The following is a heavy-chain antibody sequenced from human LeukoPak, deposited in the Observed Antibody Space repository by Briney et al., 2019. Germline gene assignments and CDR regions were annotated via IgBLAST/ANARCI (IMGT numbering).Heavy chain of an antibody. CDR3: AKDGSSSWYSPLTINFDY. J-gene: IGHJ4*02. CDR1: GFTFSSYA. V-gene: IGHV3-30*04. CDR2: ISYDGSNK. D-gene: IGHD6-13*01. Sequence: PGRSLRLSCAASGFTFSSYAMRWVRQAPGKGLEWVAVISYDGSNKYYADSVKGRFTISRDNSKNTLYLQMNSLRAEDTAVYYCAKDGSSSWYSPLTINFDYWGQGTLVTVSS.